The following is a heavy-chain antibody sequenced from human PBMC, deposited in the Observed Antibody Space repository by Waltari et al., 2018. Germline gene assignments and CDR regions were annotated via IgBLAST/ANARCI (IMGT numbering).Heavy chain of an antibody. Sequence: QVQLQESGPGLVKPSETLSLTCTVSGGSISSHYWSWIRQPPGKGLEWIGYIYYSGSTNYTPSLKIRVTISVDTSKNQFSLKLSSVTAADTAIYYCVRGIETAGNLGADWGQGTLVTVSS. CDR1: GGSISSHY. D-gene: IGHD6-13*01. V-gene: IGHV4-59*11. J-gene: IGHJ4*02. CDR2: IYYSGST. CDR3: VRGIETAGNLGAD.